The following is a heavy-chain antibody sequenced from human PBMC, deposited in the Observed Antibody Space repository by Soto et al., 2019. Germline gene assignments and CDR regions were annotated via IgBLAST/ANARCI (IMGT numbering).Heavy chain of an antibody. CDR3: AREGFCTNGVCYSPVGPFDY. CDR2: INHSGST. D-gene: IGHD2-8*01. CDR1: GGSFSGYY. Sequence: SETRSLTCAVYGGSFSGYYWSWIRQPPGKGLEWIGEINHSGSTNYNPSLKSRVTISVDTSKNQFSLKLSSVTAADTAVYYCAREGFCTNGVCYSPVGPFDYGGQGTLDNVSS. J-gene: IGHJ4*02. V-gene: IGHV4-34*01.